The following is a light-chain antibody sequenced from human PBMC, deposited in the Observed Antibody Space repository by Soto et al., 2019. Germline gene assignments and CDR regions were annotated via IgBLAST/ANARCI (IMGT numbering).Light chain of an antibody. CDR2: DAS. CDR1: QSVSSY. J-gene: IGKJ3*01. V-gene: IGKV3-11*01. CDR3: QHRSNWCS. Sequence: EIVLTQSPATLSLSPRERATLSCRASQSVSSYLAWYQQKPGQAPRLLIYDASNRATGIPARFSSSGSGTDFTLTISSLEPEDFAVYYCQHRSNWCSFGPGTRVDIK.